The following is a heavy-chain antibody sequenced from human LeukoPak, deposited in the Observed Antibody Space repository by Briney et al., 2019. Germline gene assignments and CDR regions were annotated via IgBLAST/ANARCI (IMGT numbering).Heavy chain of an antibody. Sequence: PSETLSLTCTVSGGSISSSSYYWGWIRQPPGKGLEWIGSIYYSGSTYYNPSLKSRVTISVDTSKNQFSLKLSSVTAADTAVYYCARAARRGLWLDYWGQGTLVTVSS. J-gene: IGHJ4*02. CDR3: ARAARRGLWLDY. D-gene: IGHD5-18*01. CDR1: GGSISSSSYY. CDR2: IYYSGST. V-gene: IGHV4-39*07.